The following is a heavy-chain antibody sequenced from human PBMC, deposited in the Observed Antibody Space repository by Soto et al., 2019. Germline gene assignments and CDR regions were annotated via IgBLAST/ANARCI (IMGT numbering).Heavy chain of an antibody. J-gene: IGHJ5*02. CDR3: ARGNVANFFEP. V-gene: IGHV5-51*01. CDR1: GYTFSIYC. CDR2: IYPSDSKV. Sequence: PGESLKISCNTSGYTFSIYCIVLVLQMPGKGLEWMGIIYPSDSKVKYSPSVEGQVTMSADKSISTTYLQWSSLKASDTAIYFCARGNVANFFEPWGQGTPVTVPQ.